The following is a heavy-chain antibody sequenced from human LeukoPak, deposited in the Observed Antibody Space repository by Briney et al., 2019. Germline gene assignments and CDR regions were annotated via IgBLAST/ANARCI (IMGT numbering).Heavy chain of an antibody. CDR3: ARETGMTAVFTFDY. CDR1: GGSFSGYY. D-gene: IGHD4-17*01. Sequence: SETLSLSCAVYGGSFSGYYWSWIRQPPGKGLEWIGEINHSGRTNYNPSLKSRETISVDTSKNQLSLKLTSVTAADTAVYYCARETGMTAVFTFDYWGHRTPGSPS. J-gene: IGHJ4*01. V-gene: IGHV4-34*01. CDR2: INHSGRT.